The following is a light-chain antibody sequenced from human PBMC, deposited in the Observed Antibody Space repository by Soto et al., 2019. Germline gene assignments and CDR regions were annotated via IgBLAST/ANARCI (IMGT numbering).Light chain of an antibody. Sequence: DIQMTQSPSTLSAFVGDRVTITCRASQGISSWLAWYQQKPGKAPKLLIFGASSLQSGVPSRFSGSGSGTDFTLTISCLQSEDFATYYCQQYYSYPRTFGQGTKVDIK. V-gene: IGKV1D-16*01. CDR2: GAS. J-gene: IGKJ1*01. CDR1: QGISSW. CDR3: QQYYSYPRT.